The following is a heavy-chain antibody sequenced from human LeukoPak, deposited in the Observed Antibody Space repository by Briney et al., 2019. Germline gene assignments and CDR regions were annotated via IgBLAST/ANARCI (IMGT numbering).Heavy chain of an antibody. Sequence: SDTLSLTCAVSGYSISSSNWWGWMRQPPGKGLGWIGYIHYSGTIYYNPSLKSRVTMSVDTSKNQFSLKLSSVTAVDTAVYYCARNSGYSYGGFDIWGQGTMVTVSS. CDR3: ARNSGYSYGGFDI. V-gene: IGHV4-28*05. D-gene: IGHD5-18*01. CDR1: GYSISSSNW. CDR2: IHYSGTI. J-gene: IGHJ3*02.